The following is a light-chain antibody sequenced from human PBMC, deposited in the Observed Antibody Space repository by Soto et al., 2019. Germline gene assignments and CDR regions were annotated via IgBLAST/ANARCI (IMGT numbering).Light chain of an antibody. CDR3: CSYAGSSSYV. Sequence: QSVLTQPASVSGSPGQSITISCTGTSSDVGSYNLVSWYQQQPGKAHKLMIYEVSKRPSGVANRFSGSKSGNTASLTISGLQAEDEADYYCCSYAGSSSYVFGTGTKVTVL. J-gene: IGLJ1*01. V-gene: IGLV2-23*02. CDR2: EVS. CDR1: SSDVGSYNL.